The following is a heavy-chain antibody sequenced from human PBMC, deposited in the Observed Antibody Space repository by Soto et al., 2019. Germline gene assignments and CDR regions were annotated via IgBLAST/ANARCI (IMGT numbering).Heavy chain of an antibody. CDR1: GYTSADFG. CDR3: VRDQKYFRVNGNWFDS. J-gene: IGHJ5*01. V-gene: IGHV1-18*04. Sequence: QVQLMQSGTEVKKPGASVTVSCKASGYTSADFGISWARQAPGQGLEWMGWVSGNNGVSNPAPKVQGRITMTLDTSTGVSYMALRSLRSDDTAIYYCVRDQKYFRVNGNWFDSWGQGTLVSVSS. CDR2: VSGNNGVS. D-gene: IGHD2-2*01.